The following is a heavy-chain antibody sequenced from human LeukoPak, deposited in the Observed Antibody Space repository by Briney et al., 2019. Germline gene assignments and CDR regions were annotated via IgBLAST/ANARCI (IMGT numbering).Heavy chain of an antibody. CDR1: RFTFSSYS. CDR3: AKGPDYNFLTPIDY. Sequence: GGSLRLSCAASRFTFSSYSMNWVRQAPGKGLEWVSSISSSGSYIYYADSVKGRFTISRDNARSSLYLQMNSLRDEDMALYYCAKGPDYNFLTPIDYWGQGTLVTVSS. CDR2: ISSSGSYI. J-gene: IGHJ4*02. D-gene: IGHD3-9*01. V-gene: IGHV3-21*04.